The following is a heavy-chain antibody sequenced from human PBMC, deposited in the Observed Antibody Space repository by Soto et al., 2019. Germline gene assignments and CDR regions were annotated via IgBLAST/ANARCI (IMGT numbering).Heavy chain of an antibody. D-gene: IGHD6-13*01. CDR1: GYSFTNYW. CDR3: ARRTGTSCKEQQLDY. CDR2: IYSGDSDT. Sequence: EVQLVQAGAEVKKPGESLKISCKGSGYSFTNYWIGWVRQMPGKGLEWMGIIYSGDSDTRYSPSFQCQVTISVDTYITTVDLQWSSLKASDTSMYYCARRTGTSCKEQQLDYWGHGTQVTVSS. J-gene: IGHJ4*01. V-gene: IGHV5-51*03.